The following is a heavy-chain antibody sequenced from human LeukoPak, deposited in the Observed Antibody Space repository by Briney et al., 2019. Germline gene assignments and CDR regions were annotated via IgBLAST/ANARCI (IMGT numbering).Heavy chain of an antibody. CDR2: MNPNSGNT. D-gene: IGHD3-16*01. CDR1: GYTFTSYD. CDR3: ARGFGAIFSILYYYYYMDV. V-gene: IGHV1-8*03. J-gene: IGHJ6*03. Sequence: ASVKVSCKASGYTFTSYDINWVRQATGQGLEWMGWMNPNSGNTGYAQKFQGRVTITRNTSISTAYMELCSLRSEDTAVYYCARGFGAIFSILYYYYYMDVWGKGTTVTVSS.